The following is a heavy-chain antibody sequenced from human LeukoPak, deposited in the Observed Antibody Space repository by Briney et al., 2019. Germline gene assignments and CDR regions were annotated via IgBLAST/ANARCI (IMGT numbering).Heavy chain of an antibody. D-gene: IGHD4-23*01. Sequence: SETLSLTCAVYGGSFSGYYWSWLRQPPGKGLEWIGEINHSGSTNYNPSLKSRVTISVDTSKNQFSLKLSSVTAADTAVYYCARGKRVRAVVTSYYYYYMDVWGKGTTVTVSS. CDR3: ARGKRVRAVVTSYYYYYMDV. J-gene: IGHJ6*03. CDR2: INHSGST. CDR1: GGSFSGYY. V-gene: IGHV4-34*01.